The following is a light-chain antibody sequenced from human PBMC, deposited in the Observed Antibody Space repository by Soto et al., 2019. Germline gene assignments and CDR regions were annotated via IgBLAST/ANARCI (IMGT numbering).Light chain of an antibody. V-gene: IGKV3-11*01. CDR3: QHRNNWPWT. Sequence: EIVLTQSPAILSLSPGERATLSCRASQSVGRYLVWYQQKPGQAPSLLIYDASNRATGVPARFSGSGSGTDFTLTISSLEFEDFAVYYCQHRNNWPWTLGQGTKV. CDR1: QSVGRY. J-gene: IGKJ1*01. CDR2: DAS.